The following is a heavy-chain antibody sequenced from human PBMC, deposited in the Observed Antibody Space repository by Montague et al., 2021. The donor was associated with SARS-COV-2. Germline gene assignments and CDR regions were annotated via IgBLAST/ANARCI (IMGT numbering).Heavy chain of an antibody. V-gene: IGHV3-21*01. CDR1: GFTFSRYS. D-gene: IGHD4-17*01. CDR3: ARAAHDYGDYDY. CDR2: ISSSSTYI. J-gene: IGHJ4*02. Sequence: SLRLSCAASGFTFSRYSMNWVRQAPGKGLEWVSAISSSSTYILXXXSXEGRFTISRDNAKNSLYLQMNSLRAEDTAVYYCARAAHDYGDYDYWGQGTLVTVSS.